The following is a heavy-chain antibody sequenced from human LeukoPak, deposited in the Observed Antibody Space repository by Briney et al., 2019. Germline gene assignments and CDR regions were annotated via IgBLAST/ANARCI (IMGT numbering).Heavy chain of an antibody. CDR3: ARGPLLRFLEWLGVGYYYYGMDV. Sequence: ASVKVSCKASGYTFTSYDINWVRQATGQGLEWMGWMNPNSGNTGYAQKFQGRVTMTRNTSISTAYMELSSLRSEDTAMYYCARGPLLRFLEWLGVGYYYYGMDVWGQGTTVTVSS. CDR2: MNPNSGNT. J-gene: IGHJ6*02. V-gene: IGHV1-8*01. CDR1: GYTFTSYD. D-gene: IGHD3-3*01.